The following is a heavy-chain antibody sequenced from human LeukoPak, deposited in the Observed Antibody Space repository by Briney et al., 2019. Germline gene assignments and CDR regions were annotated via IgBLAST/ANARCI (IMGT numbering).Heavy chain of an antibody. J-gene: IGHJ4*02. CDR2: ISSSGSST. V-gene: IGHV3-23*01. CDR3: AKDMQTWPRFPDY. Sequence: PGGSLRLSCAASGFTFSNAWMNWVRQAPGKGLEWVSTISSSGSSTYYADSVKGRFTSSRDNPKNTLYLQMNGLRVEDTAVYYCAKDMQTWPRFPDYWGQGTLVTVSS. D-gene: IGHD5-12*01. CDR1: GFTFSNAW.